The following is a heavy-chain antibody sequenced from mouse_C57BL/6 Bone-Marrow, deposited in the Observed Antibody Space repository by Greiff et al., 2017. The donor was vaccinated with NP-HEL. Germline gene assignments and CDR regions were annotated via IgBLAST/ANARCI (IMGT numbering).Heavy chain of an antibody. J-gene: IGHJ4*01. CDR2: IYPGSGST. D-gene: IGHD1-1*01. CDR1: GYTFTSYW. CDR3: ARRGLLRYYYAMDY. V-gene: IGHV1-55*01. Sequence: QVQLQQPGAELVKPGASVKMSCKASGYTFTSYWITWVKQRPGQGLEWIGDIYPGSGSTNYNEKFKSKATLTVDPSSSTAYMQLSSLTSEDSAVYYCARRGLLRYYYAMDYWGQGTSVTVSS.